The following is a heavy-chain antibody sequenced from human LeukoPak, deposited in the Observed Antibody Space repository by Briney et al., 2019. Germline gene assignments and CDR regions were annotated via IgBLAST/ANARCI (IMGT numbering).Heavy chain of an antibody. CDR3: ARTTEDCSSTSCYQYWFDP. D-gene: IGHD2-2*01. Sequence: SETLSLTCTVSGGSISSSSYYWGWIRQPPGKGLEWIGRIYTSGSTNYNPSLKSRVTMSVDTSKNQFSLKLSSVTAADTAVYYCARTTEDCSSTSCYQYWFDPWGQGTLVTVSS. CDR1: GGSISSSSYY. CDR2: IYTSGST. J-gene: IGHJ5*02. V-gene: IGHV4-39*01.